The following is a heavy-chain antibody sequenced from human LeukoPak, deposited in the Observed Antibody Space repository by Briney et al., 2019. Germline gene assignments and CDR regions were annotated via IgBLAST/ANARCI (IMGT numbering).Heavy chain of an antibody. J-gene: IGHJ4*02. V-gene: IGHV1-2*02. Sequence: ASVKVSRKASGYTFTGYYLHWVGRPPAQGLEWMGWINPNSGGTNYAQKVQGRVTMTRDTSISTAYMELRRLRSDDTAVYYCAREERSLGIWGQGTLVTVSS. D-gene: IGHD1-1*01. CDR2: INPNSGGT. CDR3: AREERSLGI. CDR1: GYTFTGYY.